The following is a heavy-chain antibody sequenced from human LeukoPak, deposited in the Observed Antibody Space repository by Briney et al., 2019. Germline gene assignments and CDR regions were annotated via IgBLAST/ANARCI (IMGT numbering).Heavy chain of an antibody. CDR2: ISGSGGST. Sequence: GGSLRLSCAASGFTFSSYAMSWVRQAPGKGLEWVSAISGSGGSTYYADSVKGRFTISRDNSKNTLYLQMNSLRAEDTAVYYCANHYYYDSSGYYYYFDYWGQGTLVTVSS. CDR3: ANHYYYDSSGYYYYFDY. CDR1: GFTFSSYA. J-gene: IGHJ4*02. D-gene: IGHD3-22*01. V-gene: IGHV3-23*01.